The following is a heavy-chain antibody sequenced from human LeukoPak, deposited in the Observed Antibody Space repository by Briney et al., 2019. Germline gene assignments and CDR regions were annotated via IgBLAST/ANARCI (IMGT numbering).Heavy chain of an antibody. CDR1: GFTFSSYW. Sequence: GGSLRLSCAASGFTFSSYWMSWVRQAPGKGLEWVANIKQDGSEKYYVDSVKGRFTISRDNAKNSLYLQMNSLRAEDTAVYYCARDGAVSRGIFDYWGQGTLVTVSS. J-gene: IGHJ4*02. D-gene: IGHD2/OR15-2a*01. CDR3: ARDGAVSRGIFDY. CDR2: IKQDGSEK. V-gene: IGHV3-7*01.